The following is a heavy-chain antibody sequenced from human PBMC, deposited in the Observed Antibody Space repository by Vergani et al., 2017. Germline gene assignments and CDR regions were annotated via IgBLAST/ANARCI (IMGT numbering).Heavy chain of an antibody. J-gene: IGHJ4*02. D-gene: IGHD3-16*01. V-gene: IGHV4-30-4*01. CDR1: GGSISSGDYY. CDR2: IYYSGST. CDR3: CREGGEGRVDY. Sequence: QVQLQESGPGLVKPSQTLSLTCTVSGGSISSGDYYWSWIRQPPGKGLEWIGYIYYSGSTYYNPSLKSRVTISVDTSKTQFSLKLSAVTAADTAVYYCCREGGEGRVDYWGQGTLVTVSS.